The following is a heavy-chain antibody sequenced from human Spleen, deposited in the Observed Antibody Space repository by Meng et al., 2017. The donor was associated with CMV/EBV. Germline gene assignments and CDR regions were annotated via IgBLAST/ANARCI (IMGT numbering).Heavy chain of an antibody. CDR1: GYSFTGYW. J-gene: IGHJ4*02. D-gene: IGHD1-26*01. V-gene: IGHV5-51*01. Sequence: KGSGYSFTGYWIGWVRRMPGKGLEWMGVIYLGDSDTRYSPSFQGQVTISADNSFTTAYLQWSSLKASDTAIYYCARRIVGATHHFDYWGQGTLVTVSS. CDR2: IYLGDSDT. CDR3: ARRIVGATHHFDY.